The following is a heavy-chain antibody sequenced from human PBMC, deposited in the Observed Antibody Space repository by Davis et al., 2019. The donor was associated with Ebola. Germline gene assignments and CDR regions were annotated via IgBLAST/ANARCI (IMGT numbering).Heavy chain of an antibody. D-gene: IGHD1-7*01. V-gene: IGHV4-34*01. CDR1: GGSFSGYY. CDR3: ARHEDNWNSALKD. CDR2: INHSGST. J-gene: IGHJ4*02. Sequence: SETLSLTCAVYGGSFSGYYWSWIRQPPGKGLEWIGEINHSGSTNYNPSLKSRVTISVDTSKNQFSLKLSSETAADTAVYYCARHEDNWNSALKDWGQGTLVTVSS.